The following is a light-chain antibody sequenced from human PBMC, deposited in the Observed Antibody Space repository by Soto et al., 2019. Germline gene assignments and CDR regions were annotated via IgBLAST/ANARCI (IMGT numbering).Light chain of an antibody. V-gene: IGKV3-15*01. Sequence: DIVMTQSPATLSVSPGERATLSCRASQSVGSKFARYQQKPGQSPRLLIYDASTRATGVPARFSGSGSGTEFTLTIGSLQSEDFAVYYCQQYKNWPPITFGQGTRVEIK. J-gene: IGKJ5*01. CDR2: DAS. CDR1: QSVGSK. CDR3: QQYKNWPPIT.